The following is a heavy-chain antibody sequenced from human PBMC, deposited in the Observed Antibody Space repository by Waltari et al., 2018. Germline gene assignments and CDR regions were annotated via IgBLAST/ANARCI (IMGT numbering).Heavy chain of an antibody. J-gene: IGHJ5*02. V-gene: IGHV1-8*01. D-gene: IGHD6-13*01. CDR1: GYTFTNYD. CDR2: INPNSGNK. Sequence: QVQLVQSGAEVKKPGASVKVSCKTSGYTFTNYDINGVRQATGQGSEWMGWINPNSGNKGFAQKFQDRLIMTANTAITTAYRELTGLTSDDTAVYYCARGAAPGKGAHWFDPWGQGTLVIVSS. CDR3: ARGAAPGKGAHWFDP.